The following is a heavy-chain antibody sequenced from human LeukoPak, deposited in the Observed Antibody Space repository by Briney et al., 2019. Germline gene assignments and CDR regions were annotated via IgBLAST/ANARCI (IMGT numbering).Heavy chain of an antibody. CDR3: ARGVISSWSYYFDY. CDR2: IYTSGST. D-gene: IGHD6-13*01. V-gene: IGHV4-61*02. CDR1: GGSISSGSYY. J-gene: IGHJ4*02. Sequence: PSQTLSLTCTVSGGSISSGSYYWSWIRQPAGKGLEWIGRIYTSGSTNYNPSLKSRVTISVDTSKNQFSLQLSSVTAADTAVYYCARGVISSWSYYFDYWGQGTLVTVSS.